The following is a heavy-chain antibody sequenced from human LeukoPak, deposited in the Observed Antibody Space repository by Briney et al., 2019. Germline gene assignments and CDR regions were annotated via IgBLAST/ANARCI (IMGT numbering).Heavy chain of an antibody. CDR2: INHSGST. CDR1: GGSFSGYY. Sequence: PSETLSLTCAVYGGSFSGYYWSWIRQPPGKGLEWIGEINHSGSTNYNPSLKSRVTISVDTSKNQFSLKLSSVTAADPAVYYCARTPVVAAYFQHWGQGTLVTVSS. CDR3: ARTPVVAAYFQH. V-gene: IGHV4-34*01. D-gene: IGHD2-15*01. J-gene: IGHJ1*01.